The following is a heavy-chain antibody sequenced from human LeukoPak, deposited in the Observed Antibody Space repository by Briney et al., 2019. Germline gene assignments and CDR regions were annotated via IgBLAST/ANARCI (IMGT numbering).Heavy chain of an antibody. CDR1: GGSVNSGSSY. V-gene: IGHV4-61*01. Sequence: SETLSLTCTVSGGSVNSGSSYWSWIRQPPGKGLEWIGNIYYSGTTNYNPSLKSRVTISLDTSKNQFSLKLSSVTAADTAVYYCATMGDDFLYYFDYWGQGILVTVSS. D-gene: IGHD2-21*02. J-gene: IGHJ4*02. CDR2: IYYSGTT. CDR3: ATMGDDFLYYFDY.